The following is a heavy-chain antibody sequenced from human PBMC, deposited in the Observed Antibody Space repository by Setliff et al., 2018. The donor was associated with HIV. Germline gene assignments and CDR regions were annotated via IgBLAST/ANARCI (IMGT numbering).Heavy chain of an antibody. D-gene: IGHD3-3*01. CDR1: GGSISSSY. Sequence: PSETLSLTCTVSGGSISSSYWNWIRESPGKGLEWIGNIYYRGSTNYNPSLKSRVTISIDTSKNQFSLMLSSVTAADTAVYYCARGVNFDYWGQGTQVTVSS. J-gene: IGHJ4*02. CDR3: ARGVNFDY. CDR2: IYYRGST. V-gene: IGHV4-59*08.